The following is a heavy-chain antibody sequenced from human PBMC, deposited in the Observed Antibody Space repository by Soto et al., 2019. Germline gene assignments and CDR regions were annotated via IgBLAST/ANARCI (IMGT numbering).Heavy chain of an antibody. D-gene: IGHD2-2*01. Sequence: ASVKVSCKASGYTFTGYYMHWVRQAPGQGLEWMGWINPNSGGTNYAQKFQGRVTMTRDTSISTAYMELSRLRSDDTAVYYCAREWRYCSSTSAAGRGHCYYGMDVWGQGTTVTVSS. V-gene: IGHV1-2*02. CDR1: GYTFTGYY. J-gene: IGHJ6*02. CDR2: INPNSGGT. CDR3: AREWRYCSSTSAAGRGHCYYGMDV.